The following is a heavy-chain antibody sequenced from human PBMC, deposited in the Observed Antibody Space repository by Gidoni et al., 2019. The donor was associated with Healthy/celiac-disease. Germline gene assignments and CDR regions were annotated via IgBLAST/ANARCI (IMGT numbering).Heavy chain of an antibody. V-gene: IGHV4-59*01. Sequence: QVQLQESGPGLVKPSETLSLTCTVSGCSISSYYWSWIRQPPGKGLEWIGYIYYSGSTNYNPSLKSRVTISVDTSKNQFSLKLSSVTAADTAVYYCARLPGNYDILTGYGYYFDYWGQGTLVTVSS. CDR1: GCSISSYY. D-gene: IGHD3-9*01. CDR3: ARLPGNYDILTGYGYYFDY. J-gene: IGHJ4*02. CDR2: IYYSGST.